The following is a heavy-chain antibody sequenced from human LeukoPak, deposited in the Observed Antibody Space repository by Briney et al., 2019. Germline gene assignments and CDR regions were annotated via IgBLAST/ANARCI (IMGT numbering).Heavy chain of an antibody. D-gene: IGHD3-9*01. CDR1: GFIFSSYE. CDR2: ISSNGYTK. Sequence: QPGGSLRLSCVASGFIFSSYEINWVRQAPGKGLEWVSYISSNGYTKNYADSVKGRFTVSRDNAKNSLYLQMNSLRAEDTAIYYCVSPPYYFDGGNYYGGYWGQGTLVTVSS. J-gene: IGHJ4*02. CDR3: VSPPYYFDGGNYYGGY. V-gene: IGHV3-48*03.